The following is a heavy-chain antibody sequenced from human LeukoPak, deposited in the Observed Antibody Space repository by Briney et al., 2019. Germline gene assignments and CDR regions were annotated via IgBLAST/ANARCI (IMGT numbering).Heavy chain of an antibody. CDR1: GGSISSYY. CDR2: IYYSGST. Sequence: SETLSLTCTVSGGSISSYYWSWIRQPPGKGLEWIGYIYYSGSTNYNPSLKSRVTISVDTSKNQFSLKLSSVTAADTAVYYCARYDCSSTSCSGGPDYWGQGTLVTVSS. D-gene: IGHD2-2*01. V-gene: IGHV4-59*01. CDR3: ARYDCSSTSCSGGPDY. J-gene: IGHJ4*02.